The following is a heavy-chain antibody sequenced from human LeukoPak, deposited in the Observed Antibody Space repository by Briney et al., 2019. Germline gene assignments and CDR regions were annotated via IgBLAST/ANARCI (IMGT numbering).Heavy chain of an antibody. CDR3: AGARHYYGSGSYPY. CDR2: IYTSGST. CDR1: GGSISSYY. D-gene: IGHD3-10*01. V-gene: IGHV4-4*07. Sequence: SETLSLTCTVSGGSISSYYWSWIRQPAGKGLEWIGRIYTSGSTNYNPSLKSRVTMSVDTSKNQFSLKLSSVTAADTAVYYCAGARHYYGSGSYPYWGQGTLVTVSS. J-gene: IGHJ4*02.